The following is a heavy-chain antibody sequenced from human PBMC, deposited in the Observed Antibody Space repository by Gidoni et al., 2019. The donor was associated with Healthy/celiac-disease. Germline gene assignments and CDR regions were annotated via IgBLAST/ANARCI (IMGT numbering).Heavy chain of an antibody. CDR2: INHSGST. Sequence: QVQLQQWGAGLLKPSETLSLTCAVYGGSFSGYYWGWIRQPPGKGLEWIGEINHSGSTNYNPSLKSRVTISVDTSKNQFSLKLSSVTAADTAVYYCARGRRNAFDIWGQGTMVTVSS. J-gene: IGHJ3*02. V-gene: IGHV4-34*01. CDR3: ARGRRNAFDI. CDR1: GGSFSGYY.